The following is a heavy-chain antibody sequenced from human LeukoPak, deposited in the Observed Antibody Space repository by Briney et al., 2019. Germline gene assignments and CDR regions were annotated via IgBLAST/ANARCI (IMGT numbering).Heavy chain of an antibody. Sequence: PGGSLRLSCAASGFTFSSYSMNWFRQAPGKGLEWVSYISTSSSTIYYADSMKGRFTISRDNAKNSLYLQMNSLRDEDTAVYYCARSYCSGGTCPFDYWRQGTLVTVSS. J-gene: IGHJ4*02. D-gene: IGHD2-15*01. CDR3: ARSYCSGGTCPFDY. CDR2: ISTSSSTI. V-gene: IGHV3-48*02. CDR1: GFTFSSYS.